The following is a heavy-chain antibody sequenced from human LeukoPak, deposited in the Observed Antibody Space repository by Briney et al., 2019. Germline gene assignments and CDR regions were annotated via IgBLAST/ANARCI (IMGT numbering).Heavy chain of an antibody. J-gene: IGHJ4*02. Sequence: SVKVSCKASGGTFSSYAISWVRQAPGQGLEWMGGIIPIFGTANYAQKFQGRVTITADESTSTAYMELSSLRSEDTAVYYCAGGLTPYSSGWYAFDYWGQGTLVTVSS. D-gene: IGHD6-19*01. CDR1: GGTFSSYA. CDR2: IIPIFGTA. CDR3: AGGLTPYSSGWYAFDY. V-gene: IGHV1-69*13.